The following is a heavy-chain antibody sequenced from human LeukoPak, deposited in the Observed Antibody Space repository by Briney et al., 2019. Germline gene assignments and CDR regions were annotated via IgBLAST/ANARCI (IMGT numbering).Heavy chain of an antibody. D-gene: IGHD2-2*03. V-gene: IGHV4-38-2*02. CDR3: ARVNGYCSSTSCYAGDYYYYMDV. CDR1: GYSISSGYY. CDR2: IDHSGST. Sequence: SETLSLTCTVSGYSISSGYYWGWIRQPPGKGLEWTGSIDHSGSTYYNPSLKSRITISVDTSKNQFSLKLSSVTAADTAVYYCARVNGYCSSTSCYAGDYYYYMDVWGKGTTVTISS. J-gene: IGHJ6*03.